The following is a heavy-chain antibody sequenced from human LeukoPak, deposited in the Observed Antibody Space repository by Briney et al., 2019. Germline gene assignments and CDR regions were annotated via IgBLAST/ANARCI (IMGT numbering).Heavy chain of an antibody. V-gene: IGHV3-30*03. CDR1: GFTFSSYG. D-gene: IGHD6-13*01. Sequence: GGSLRLSCAASGFTFSSYGMHWVRQAPGKGLEWVAVISYDGSNKYYADSVKGRFTISRDNSKNTLYLQMNSLRAEDTAVYCCARDRSWYWDSTLFDYWGQGTLVTVSS. J-gene: IGHJ4*02. CDR2: ISYDGSNK. CDR3: ARDRSWYWDSTLFDY.